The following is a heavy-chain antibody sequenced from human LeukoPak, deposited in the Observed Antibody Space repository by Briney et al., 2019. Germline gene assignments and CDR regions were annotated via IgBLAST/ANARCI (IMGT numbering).Heavy chain of an antibody. D-gene: IGHD6-13*01. J-gene: IGHJ4*02. CDR1: VGSFSGYY. V-gene: IGHV4-34*01. CDR3: ARGEQAAAGTLAGAYYFDY. CDR2: INHSGST. Sequence: SETLSLTCAVYVGSFSGYYWSWIRQPPGKGLEWIGEINHSGSTNYNPSLKSRVTISVDTSKNQFSLKLSSVTAADTAVYYCARGEQAAAGTLAGAYYFDYWGQGTLVTVSS.